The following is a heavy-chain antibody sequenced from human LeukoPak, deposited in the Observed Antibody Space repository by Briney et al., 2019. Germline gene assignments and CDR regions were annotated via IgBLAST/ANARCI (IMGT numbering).Heavy chain of an antibody. Sequence: ASVKVSCKASGYTFLHYDFNWVRQAPGQGLEWMGIINPSGGSTSYAQEFQGRVTMTRDMSTSTVYMELSSLRSEDTAVYYCATRVPTDYYDSSGYSFDYWGQGTLVTVSS. CDR3: ATRVPTDYYDSSGYSFDY. V-gene: IGHV1-46*01. J-gene: IGHJ4*02. CDR1: GYTFLHYD. CDR2: INPSGGST. D-gene: IGHD3-22*01.